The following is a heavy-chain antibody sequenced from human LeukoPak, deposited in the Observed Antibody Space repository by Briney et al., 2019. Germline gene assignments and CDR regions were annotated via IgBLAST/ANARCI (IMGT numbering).Heavy chain of an antibody. CDR1: GGSISSGGYS. V-gene: IGHV4-30-2*01. CDR2: VYHSGST. J-gene: IGHJ3*02. Sequence: SETLSLTCAVSGGSISSGGYSWSWIRQPPGKGLEWIGYVYHSGSTYYNPSLKSRVTISVDRSKNQFSLKLSSVTAADTAVYYCARCGGDCYLEAFDIWGQGTMVTVSS. D-gene: IGHD2-21*02. CDR3: ARCGGDCYLEAFDI.